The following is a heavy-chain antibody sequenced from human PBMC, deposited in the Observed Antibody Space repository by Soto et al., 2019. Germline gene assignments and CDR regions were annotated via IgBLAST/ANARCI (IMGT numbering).Heavy chain of an antibody. CDR3: AHSRNLITEDAQVGDFDY. V-gene: IGHV2-5*02. CDR2: IYWDDDE. D-gene: IGHD3-10*01. J-gene: IGHJ4*02. Sequence: QITLKESGPTQVKPTQTLTLTCSFSGFSLNTDGEGVGWVRQPPGEALEWLALIYWDDDERYSPSLKTRLTIPKDHSKNQVVLIMTNMDPVDTATYYCAHSRNLITEDAQVGDFDYWGQGTLVTVSS. CDR1: GFSLNTDGEG.